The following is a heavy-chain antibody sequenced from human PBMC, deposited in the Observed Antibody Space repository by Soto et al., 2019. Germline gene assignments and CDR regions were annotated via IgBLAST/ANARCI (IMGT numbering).Heavy chain of an antibody. CDR2: ITGSGDTV. CDR1: GFTFSGYS. Sequence: GSLRLSCAASGFTFSGYSMNWVRQAPGKGLEWVSYITGSGDTVYYADPVKGRFTISRDNAKNSLYLQMNSLRAEDTAVYYCARVTAYWGQGTLVTVSS. V-gene: IGHV3-48*04. CDR3: ARVTAY. D-gene: IGHD2-21*02. J-gene: IGHJ4*02.